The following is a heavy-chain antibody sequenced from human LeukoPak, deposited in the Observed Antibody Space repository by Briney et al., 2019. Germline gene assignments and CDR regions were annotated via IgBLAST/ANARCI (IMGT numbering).Heavy chain of an antibody. J-gene: IGHJ3*01. D-gene: IGHD2-21*01. CDR3: AGQEGNTYSNDPFDV. V-gene: IGHV4-30-2*01. CDR2: VYHTGTT. CDR1: GGSISSGAYS. Sequence: SETLSLTCTVSGGSISSGAYSWNWIRQPPGKALEWLGYVYHTGTTNYNPSLKSRLTVSLDRSKNQFSLNLSSVTAADTAVYFCAGQEGNTYSNDPFDVWGPGTMVAVSS.